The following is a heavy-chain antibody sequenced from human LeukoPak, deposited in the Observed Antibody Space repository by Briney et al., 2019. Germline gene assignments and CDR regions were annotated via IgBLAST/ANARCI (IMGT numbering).Heavy chain of an antibody. Sequence: ASVKVSCKASGYTFTSYGISWMRQAPGQGLEWMGWISPYKGNTNYAQKLQGRVTMTTDTSTSPAYLELRSLRSDDTAMYFCAIRTGTFPYYFDYWGQGTLVTVSS. J-gene: IGHJ4*02. CDR1: GYTFTSYG. V-gene: IGHV1-18*01. D-gene: IGHD1-1*01. CDR2: ISPYKGNT. CDR3: AIRTGTFPYYFDY.